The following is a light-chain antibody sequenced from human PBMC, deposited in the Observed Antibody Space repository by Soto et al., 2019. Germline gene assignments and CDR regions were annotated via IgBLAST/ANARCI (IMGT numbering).Light chain of an antibody. V-gene: IGKV3-20*01. CDR2: GAS. J-gene: IGKJ4*01. CDR1: QSVSSSY. Sequence: EIVLTPCPGTVSLSPGEGATLSCRASQSVSSSYLAWYQQKPGQAPRLLIYGASSRATGIPDRFSGSGSGTGFTLTISRLEPEDFAVYYCQQYGSSPLTFGGGTKVDIK. CDR3: QQYGSSPLT.